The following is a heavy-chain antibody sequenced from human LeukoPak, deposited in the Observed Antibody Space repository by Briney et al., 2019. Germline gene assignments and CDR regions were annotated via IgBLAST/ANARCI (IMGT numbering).Heavy chain of an antibody. CDR2: ISASGTTT. CDR3: AKWKYSNSGIDDY. V-gene: IGHV3-23*01. J-gene: IGHJ4*02. Sequence: GGSLRLSCAASGFTFSDYAMSWVRQAPGKGLEWVATISASGTTTYYADSVQGRFAISRDNSKNILYLQLSSLRAEDTAVYYCAKWKYSNSGIDDYWGQGTLVTVSS. D-gene: IGHD6-6*01. CDR1: GFTFSDYA.